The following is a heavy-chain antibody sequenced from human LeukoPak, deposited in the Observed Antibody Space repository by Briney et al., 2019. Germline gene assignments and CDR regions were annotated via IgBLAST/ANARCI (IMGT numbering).Heavy chain of an antibody. Sequence: PGGSLRLSCGASGFTFSNYWMHWVRQVPGKGLVWVSRIRSDGGDTTYADFVQGRFTISRDNVKNMLYLQMNSLRAEDTAVYYCARLAARQILGYYGMDVWGQGTTVTVSS. CDR1: GFTFSNYW. CDR2: IRSDGGDT. V-gene: IGHV3-74*01. J-gene: IGHJ6*02. D-gene: IGHD6-6*01. CDR3: ARLAARQILGYYGMDV.